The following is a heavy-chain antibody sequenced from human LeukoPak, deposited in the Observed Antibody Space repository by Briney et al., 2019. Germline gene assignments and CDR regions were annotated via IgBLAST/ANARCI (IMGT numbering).Heavy chain of an antibody. CDR2: IKQDGSEK. J-gene: IGHJ6*02. V-gene: IGHV3-7*02. CDR1: GFTFSSYW. Sequence: GGSLRLSCAASGFTFSSYWMNWVRQAPGKGLEWVANIKQDGSEKYYVDSVKGRFTISRDNAKNSLYLQMNSLRAEDTAVYYCARVRYYYDSSGHMDVWGQGTTVTVSS. D-gene: IGHD3-22*01. CDR3: ARVRYYYDSSGHMDV.